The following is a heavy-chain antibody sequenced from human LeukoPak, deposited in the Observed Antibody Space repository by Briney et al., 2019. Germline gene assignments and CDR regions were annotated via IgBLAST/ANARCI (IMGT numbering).Heavy chain of an antibody. J-gene: IGHJ4*02. CDR3: AKGMEIEMATTTSLDY. CDR1: GFTFSSYE. D-gene: IGHD5-24*01. CDR2: ISSSGSTI. Sequence: GGSLRLSCAASGFTFSSYEMNWVRQAPGKGLEWVSYISSSGSTIYYADSVEGRFTISRDNSKNTLYLQMNSLRAEDTAVYYCAKGMEIEMATTTSLDYWGQGTLVTVSS. V-gene: IGHV3-48*03.